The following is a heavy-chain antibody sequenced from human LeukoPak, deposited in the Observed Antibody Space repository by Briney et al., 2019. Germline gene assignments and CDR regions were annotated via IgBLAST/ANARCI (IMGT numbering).Heavy chain of an antibody. V-gene: IGHV3-7*01. CDR1: GFTFSAYW. Sequence: GGSLRLSCAASGFTFSAYWMTWVRQAPGKGLEWVANINEGGNVKFYEDSVKGRFTISRDNTKISLHLQMYSLRAEDTAVYFCARVGKNGWDFDHWGQGTLVTVSS. J-gene: IGHJ4*02. CDR3: ARVGKNGWDFDH. D-gene: IGHD6-19*01. CDR2: INEGGNVK.